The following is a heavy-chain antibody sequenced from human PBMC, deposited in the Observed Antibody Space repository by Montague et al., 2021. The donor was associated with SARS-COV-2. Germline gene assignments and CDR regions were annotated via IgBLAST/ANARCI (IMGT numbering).Heavy chain of an antibody. CDR1: GFTFSSYA. Sequence: FLRLSCAASGFTFSSYAMTWVRQAPGKGLEWVSAISGSGFTTYYADSVKGRFTVSRDNSKNTVYLQMNSLRGEDTAAYFCARDRPNYADDSGYVLKADAFDIWGRGTMVTVSS. V-gene: IGHV3-23*01. J-gene: IGHJ3*02. D-gene: IGHD3-22*01. CDR2: ISGSGFTT. CDR3: ARDRPNYADDSGYVLKADAFDI.